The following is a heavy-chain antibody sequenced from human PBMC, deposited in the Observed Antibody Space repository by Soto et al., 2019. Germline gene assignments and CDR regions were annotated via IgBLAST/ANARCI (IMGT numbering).Heavy chain of an antibody. CDR3: ATVPWTAAAS. CDR2: IKPDGSEQ. V-gene: IGHV3-7*01. D-gene: IGHD6-13*01. J-gene: IGHJ5*02. CDR1: GFTFSDNW. Sequence: PGGSLRLSCAASGFTFSDNWMNWVRQAPGKGLEWVATIKPDGSEQDYVEFVKGRFTISRDNAKNSLYLQMNSLRAEDTAAYYCATVPWTAAASWGQGTLVTVSS.